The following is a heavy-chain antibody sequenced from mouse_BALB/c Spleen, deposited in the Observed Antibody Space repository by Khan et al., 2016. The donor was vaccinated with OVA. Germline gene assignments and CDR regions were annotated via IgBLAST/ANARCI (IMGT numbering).Heavy chain of an antibody. CDR2: IWSDGTT. CDR1: GFSLTDYG. V-gene: IGHV2-6-1*01. D-gene: IGHD2-10*01. CDR3: ARQPYYHCYVMDY. Sequence: QVQLMQSGPGLVAPSQSLSITCTISGFSLTDYGVHWVRQPPGKGLEWLVVIWSDGTTTYNSALKSRLSIIKDNSKSQIFLKMNSLQTDDTAMYYCARQPYYHCYVMDYWGQGTSVTVSS. J-gene: IGHJ4*01.